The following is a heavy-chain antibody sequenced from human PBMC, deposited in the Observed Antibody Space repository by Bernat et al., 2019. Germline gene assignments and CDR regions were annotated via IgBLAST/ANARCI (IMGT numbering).Heavy chain of an antibody. V-gene: IGHV3-20*04. D-gene: IGHD3-22*01. Sequence: EVQLVESGGGVVRPGGSLRLSCAASGFTFDDYGMSWVRQAPGKGLERVSGINWNGGSTGYADSVKGRFTISRDNAKNSLYLQMNSLRAEDTALYYCARDRGRYYYDSSGYYYAAFDIWGQGTMVTVSS. CDR1: GFTFDDYG. CDR3: ARDRGRYYYDSSGYYYAAFDI. CDR2: INWNGGST. J-gene: IGHJ3*02.